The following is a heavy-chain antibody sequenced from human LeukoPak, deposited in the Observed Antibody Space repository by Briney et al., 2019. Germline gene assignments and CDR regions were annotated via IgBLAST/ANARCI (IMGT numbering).Heavy chain of an antibody. CDR3: AKVFEVRGARRPKDY. D-gene: IGHD3-10*01. CDR2: ISYDGGNK. Sequence: TGRSLRLSCAASGFTFSDYGMHWVRQAPGKGLEWVALISYDGGNKFYAGSVRDRFTISRDNSKNTLFLQMNSLRIEDTAVYYCAKVFEVRGARRPKDYWGQGTLVIVSS. CDR1: GFTFSDYG. J-gene: IGHJ4*02. V-gene: IGHV3-30*18.